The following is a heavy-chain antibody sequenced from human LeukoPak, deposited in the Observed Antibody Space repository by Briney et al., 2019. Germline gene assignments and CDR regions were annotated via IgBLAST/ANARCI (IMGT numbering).Heavy chain of an antibody. V-gene: IGHV3-13*01. CDR3: ARATYSSTWYSRYFDL. J-gene: IGHJ2*01. CDR1: GFTFSSYD. D-gene: IGHD6-13*01. Sequence: GGSLRLSCAASGFTFSSYDMHWVRQATGKGLEWVSGIGTAGDRYYPGSVKGRFTISRENAKKSLYLQMNSLRAGDTAVYYCARATYSSTWYSRYFDLWGRGTLVTVSS. CDR2: IGTAGDR.